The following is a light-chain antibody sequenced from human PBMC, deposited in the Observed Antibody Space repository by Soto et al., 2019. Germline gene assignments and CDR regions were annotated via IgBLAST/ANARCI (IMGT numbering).Light chain of an antibody. CDR3: QQYNNWPLIT. CDR2: GAS. CDR1: HSVSSD. Sequence: TQSPSTLSASVGDIVTITCLVSHSVSSDLAWYHQKPGQAPRLLIYGASTRATGIPARFSGSGSGTEFTLTISSLQSEDFAVYYCQQYNNWPLITFGQGTRLEIK. V-gene: IGKV3-15*01. J-gene: IGKJ5*01.